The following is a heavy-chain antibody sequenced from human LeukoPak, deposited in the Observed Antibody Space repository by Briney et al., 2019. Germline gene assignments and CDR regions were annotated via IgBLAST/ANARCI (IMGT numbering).Heavy chain of an antibody. CDR2: ISGLGDNT. V-gene: IGHV3-23*01. CDR3: ARSLRSPRYCIDDTCYFDY. Sequence: PGGSLRLSCAASGFTFTTYAMSWVRQAPGKGLEWVSGISGLGDNTYYVDSVKGRFTISRDNAKNTQYLQINSLRVEDTAVYYCARSLRSPRYCIDDTCYFDYWGQGTLVIVSS. CDR1: GFTFTTYA. D-gene: IGHD2-15*01. J-gene: IGHJ4*02.